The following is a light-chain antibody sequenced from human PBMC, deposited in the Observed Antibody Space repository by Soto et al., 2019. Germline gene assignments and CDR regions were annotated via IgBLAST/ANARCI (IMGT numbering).Light chain of an antibody. V-gene: IGKV1-9*01. CDR3: QQLNSYPRT. CDR1: QVIGNY. CDR2: GAS. Sequence: IQLTQSPSSLSASVGDRVTITCRASQVIGNYLAWYQQKPGTAPKLLIYGASTLQSGVPSRSSGSGSGTDFTLTIRSLLPEDFATYYCQQLNSYPRTFGQGTKLEIK. J-gene: IGKJ2*01.